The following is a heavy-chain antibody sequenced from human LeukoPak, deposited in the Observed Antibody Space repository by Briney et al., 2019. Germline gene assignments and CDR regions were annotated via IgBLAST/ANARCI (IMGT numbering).Heavy chain of an antibody. J-gene: IGHJ6*03. Sequence: PGGSLRLSCAASGFTFDDYGMSWVRQAPGKGLEWVSGINWNGGSTGYADSVKGRFTISRDNAKNSLYLQMNSLRAEDTALYYCARGYCSSTSCLGGYYYYYMDVWGKGTTVTVSS. D-gene: IGHD2-2*01. CDR1: GFTFDDYG. CDR3: ARGYCSSTSCLGGYYYYYMDV. CDR2: INWNGGST. V-gene: IGHV3-20*04.